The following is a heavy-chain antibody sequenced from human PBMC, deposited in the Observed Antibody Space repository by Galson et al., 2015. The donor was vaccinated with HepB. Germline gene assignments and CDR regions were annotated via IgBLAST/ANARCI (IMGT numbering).Heavy chain of an antibody. J-gene: IGHJ5*02. D-gene: IGHD6-19*01. CDR1: GFTFSSYS. CDR2: ISSGSGTI. V-gene: IGHV3-48*01. CDR3: AKAVAVAPVDP. Sequence: SLRLSCAASGFTFSSYSMNWVRQAPGKGLEWISHISSGSGTIYYADSVKGRFTISRDNSKNTLYLQMNSLRAEDTAVYYCAKAVAVAPVDPWGQGTLVTVSS.